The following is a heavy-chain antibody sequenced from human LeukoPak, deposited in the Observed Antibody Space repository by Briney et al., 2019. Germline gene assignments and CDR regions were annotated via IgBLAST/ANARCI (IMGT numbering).Heavy chain of an antibody. D-gene: IGHD2-21*02. CDR3: AREGSYCVGGDCYSFDF. J-gene: IGHJ4*02. Sequence: ASGKVSCKASGYRFISNYIQWVRQAPGLGPEWMGWMHPGNGNTRYAEKFQGRVTMTRDTSINTACMDLSSLRSDDTAVYYCAREGSYCVGGDCYSFDFWGQGTLITVSS. CDR2: MHPGNGNT. CDR1: GYRFISNY. V-gene: IGHV1-2*02.